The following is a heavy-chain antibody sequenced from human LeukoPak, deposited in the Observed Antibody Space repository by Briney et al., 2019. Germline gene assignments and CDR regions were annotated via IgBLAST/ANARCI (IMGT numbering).Heavy chain of an antibody. D-gene: IGHD3-22*01. Sequence: TGGFLRLSCAASGFTFRSYGMHWVRQAPGKGLEWVAVISYDGSNKYYADFVKGRFTISRDNSENTLYLQMNSLRPEDTAVYHCAKEVTGIVAFEYWGQGTLVTVSS. V-gene: IGHV3-30*18. CDR1: GFTFRSYG. J-gene: IGHJ4*02. CDR2: ISYDGSNK. CDR3: AKEVTGIVAFEY.